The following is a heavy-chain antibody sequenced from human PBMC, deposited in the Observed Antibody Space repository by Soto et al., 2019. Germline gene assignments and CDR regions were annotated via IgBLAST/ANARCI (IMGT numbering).Heavy chain of an antibody. Sequence: LRLSCAASGFTLSDYTIHWVLQAPGKGLEWVAVISYDGRNKYYADSVKGRFTISRDNSKNTLYLQMNGLSVEDTAIYYCGSSDSQGAIDYWGQGTLVTVSS. J-gene: IGHJ4*02. CDR3: GSSDSQGAIDY. CDR1: GFTLSDYT. D-gene: IGHD5-18*01. CDR2: ISYDGRNK. V-gene: IGHV3-30*04.